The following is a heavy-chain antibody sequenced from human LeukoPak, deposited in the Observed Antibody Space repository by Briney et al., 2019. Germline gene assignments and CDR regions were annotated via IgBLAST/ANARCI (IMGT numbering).Heavy chain of an antibody. Sequence: GGSLRLSCAPSGFTFSSYSMNWVRQAPGKGLEWVSSISSSSNYIYYADSVQGRFTISRDNAKNSLYLQMNSLRAEDTAVYYCARDGGYNWKSYFYYYMDVWGKGTTVTVSS. CDR1: GFTFSSYS. CDR3: ARDGGYNWKSYFYYYMDV. CDR2: ISSSSNYI. D-gene: IGHD1-20*01. J-gene: IGHJ6*03. V-gene: IGHV3-21*01.